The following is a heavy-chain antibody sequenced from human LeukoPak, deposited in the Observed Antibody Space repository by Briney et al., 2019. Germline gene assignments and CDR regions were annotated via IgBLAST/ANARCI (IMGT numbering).Heavy chain of an antibody. CDR1: GGSISSYY. J-gene: IGHJ4*02. CDR2: IYYSGST. D-gene: IGHD1-26*01. CDR3: ARGSQSLDY. V-gene: IGHV4-59*12. Sequence: SETLSLTCTVSGGSISSYYWSWIRQPPGKGLEWIGYIYYSGSTNYNPSLKSRVTISVDTSKNQFSLKLSSVTAADTAVYFCARGSQSLDYWGQGTLVTVSS.